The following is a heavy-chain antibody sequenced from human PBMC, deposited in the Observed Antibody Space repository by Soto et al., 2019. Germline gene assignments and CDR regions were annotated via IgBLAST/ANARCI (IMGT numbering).Heavy chain of an antibody. CDR2: VDSSHGA. CDR1: GSTFSDYA. D-gene: IGHD1-26*01. V-gene: IGHV3-23*01. Sequence: GALRLSCQASGSTFSDYAMSWVRQAPGKGLEWVSLVDSSHGAYYADSVKGRFTVSRDNSKNTLYLQMNSLRAEDTALYYCAKWLRSGSYYCDFWGRGTKVTVSS. J-gene: IGHJ4*02. CDR3: AKWLRSGSYYCDF.